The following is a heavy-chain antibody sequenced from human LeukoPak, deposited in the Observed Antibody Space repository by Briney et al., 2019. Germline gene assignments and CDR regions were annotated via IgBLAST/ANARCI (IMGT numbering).Heavy chain of an antibody. Sequence: SETLSLTCAVSGFSISSGDYWGWIRQPPGKGLEWIASIYHIESTYYNPSLKSRVTISVDTSKNQFSLKLNSVTAADTAVYYCARLFCSSINCHNWFDPWGQGTLVTVSS. CDR3: ARLFCSSINCHNWFDP. V-gene: IGHV4-38-2*01. CDR1: GFSISSGDY. D-gene: IGHD2-2*01. J-gene: IGHJ5*02. CDR2: IYHIEST.